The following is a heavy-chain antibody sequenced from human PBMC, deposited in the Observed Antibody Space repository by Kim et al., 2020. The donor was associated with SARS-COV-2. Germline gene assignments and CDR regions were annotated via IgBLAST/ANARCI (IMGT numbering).Heavy chain of an antibody. CDR2: IFYSGST. D-gene: IGHD3-9*01. J-gene: IGHJ6*02. CDR3: ARHTPATSLRYFDHYGMDL. CDR1: GGSISSSSYY. Sequence: SETLSLTCTVSGGSISSSSYYWGWIRQPPGKGLEWIGSIFYSGSTYYNPSLKSRVTISVDTSKNQFSLRLSSVTAADTAVYYCARHTPATSLRYFDHYGMDLWGQGTTVTVSS. V-gene: IGHV4-39*01.